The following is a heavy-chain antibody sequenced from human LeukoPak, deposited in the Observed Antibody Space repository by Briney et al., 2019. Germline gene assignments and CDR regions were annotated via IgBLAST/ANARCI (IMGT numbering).Heavy chain of an antibody. V-gene: IGHV1-2*02. CDR2: INPNSGGT. CDR3: AREKAARGWFDP. CDR1: GYTFTGYY. J-gene: IGHJ5*02. Sequence: ASVKVSCKASGYTFTGYYVHWVRQAPGQGLEWMGWINPNSGGTNYAQKFQGRVTMTRDTSISTAYMELSRLRSDDTAVYYCAREKAARGWFDPWGQGTLVTVSS. D-gene: IGHD6-6*01.